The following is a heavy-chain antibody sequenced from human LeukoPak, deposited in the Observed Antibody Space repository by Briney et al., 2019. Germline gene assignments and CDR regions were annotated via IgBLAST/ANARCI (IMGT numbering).Heavy chain of an antibody. J-gene: IGHJ4*02. CDR2: IRSKANSYAT. Sequence: GGSLRLSCAASGFTFSGSAMHWVRQASGKGLEWVGRIRSKANSYATAYAASVKGRFTISRDDSKNTAYLQMNSLKTEDTAVYYCRMQPDCSGGSCYEKLPLDYWGQGTLVTASS. CDR3: RMQPDCSGGSCYEKLPLDY. V-gene: IGHV3-73*01. CDR1: GFTFSGSA. D-gene: IGHD2-15*01.